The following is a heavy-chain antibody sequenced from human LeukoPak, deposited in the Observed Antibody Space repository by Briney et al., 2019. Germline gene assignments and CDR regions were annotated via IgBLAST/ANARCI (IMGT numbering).Heavy chain of an antibody. CDR1: GFTFTDYW. CDR3: ARDGTAAGLYFDL. CDR2: IRQDGSEK. Sequence: GGSLRLSXEVSGFTFTDYWMNWVRQAPGKGPEWVASIRQDGSEKTYVDSVKGRFTISRDNTKNSLSLQLNGLRVEDTAVYYCARDGTAAGLYFDLWGRGTLVTVSS. D-gene: IGHD6-13*01. V-gene: IGHV3-7*01. J-gene: IGHJ4*01.